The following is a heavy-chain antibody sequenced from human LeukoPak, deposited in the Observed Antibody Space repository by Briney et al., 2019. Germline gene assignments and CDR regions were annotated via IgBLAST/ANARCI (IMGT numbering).Heavy chain of an antibody. J-gene: IGHJ4*02. V-gene: IGHV3-33*08. D-gene: IGHD3-22*01. CDR2: IRYDGSNK. Sequence: PAGSLRLSCAASGFTFSTYCMSWVRQAPGKGLEWVAFIRYDGSNKYYADSVKGRFTISRDNAKNSLYLQMNSLRAEDTALYYCARRARRYYYDSSGYYHFDYWGQGTLVTVSS. CDR3: ARRARRYYYDSSGYYHFDY. CDR1: GFTFSTYC.